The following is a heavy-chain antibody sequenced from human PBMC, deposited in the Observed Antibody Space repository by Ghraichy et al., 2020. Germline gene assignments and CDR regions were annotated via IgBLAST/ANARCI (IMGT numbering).Heavy chain of an antibody. CDR2: IYTSGST. J-gene: IGHJ5*02. Sequence: SETLSLTCTVSGGSFSSYYWSWIRQPPGKGLEWIGYIYTSGSTNYNPSLKSRVTISVDTSKNQFSLKLSSVTAADTAVYYCARTYSSSWYLYNWFDPWGQGTLVTVSS. CDR1: GGSFSSYY. V-gene: IGHV4-4*09. CDR3: ARTYSSSWYLYNWFDP. D-gene: IGHD6-13*01.